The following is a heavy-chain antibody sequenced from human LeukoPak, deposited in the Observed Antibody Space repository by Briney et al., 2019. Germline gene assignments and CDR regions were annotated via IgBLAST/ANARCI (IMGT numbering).Heavy chain of an antibody. D-gene: IGHD3-9*01. CDR1: GFTFSSYG. CDR3: AKEGGFFPGHFDWPKYYFDY. CDR2: ISGSGGST. J-gene: IGHJ4*02. Sequence: GGSLRLSCAASGFTFSSYGMSWVRQAPGKGLEWVSAISGSGGSTYYADSVKGRFTISRDNSKNTLYLQMNSLRAEDTAVYYCAKEGGFFPGHFDWPKYYFDYWGQGTLVTVSS. V-gene: IGHV3-23*01.